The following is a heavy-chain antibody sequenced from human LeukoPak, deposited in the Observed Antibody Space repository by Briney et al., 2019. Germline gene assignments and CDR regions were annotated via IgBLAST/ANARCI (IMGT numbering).Heavy chain of an antibody. CDR3: AKEGGYGELSSYFDY. V-gene: IGHV3-23*01. CDR2: ISGSGGST. J-gene: IGHJ4*02. D-gene: IGHD3-16*02. CDR1: GFTFSSFG. Sequence: GGSLRLSCAASGFTFSSFGMSWVRQAPGKGLEWVSAISGSGGSTYYADSVKGRFTISRDNSKNTLYLQMNSLRAEDTAVYYCAKEGGYGELSSYFDYWGQGTLVTVSS.